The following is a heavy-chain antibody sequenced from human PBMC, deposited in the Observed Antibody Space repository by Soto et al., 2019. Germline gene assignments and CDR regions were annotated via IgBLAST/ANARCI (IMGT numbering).Heavy chain of an antibody. V-gene: IGHV3-9*01. Sequence: GGSLRLSCAASGFAFGDYAMHWVRRAPGKGLEWVSVISWDSGSIDYADSVNGRFTISRDNAKNSLYLQMNSLRVDDTAFYYCTKDRYCDGGTCSGGFDFWGQGTLVTVSS. CDR1: GFAFGDYA. CDR3: TKDRYCDGGTCSGGFDF. D-gene: IGHD2-15*01. J-gene: IGHJ4*02. CDR2: ISWDSGSI.